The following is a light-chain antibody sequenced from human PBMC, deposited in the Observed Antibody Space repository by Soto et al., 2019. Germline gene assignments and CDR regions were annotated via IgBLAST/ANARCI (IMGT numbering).Light chain of an antibody. CDR3: CSDAGSSNYV. V-gene: IGLV2-23*01. CDR2: EGS. J-gene: IGLJ1*01. Sequence: QSALTQPASVSGSPGQSITISCTETSSDVGSYNLVSWYQQHPGKAPKLMIYEGSKRPSGVSNRFSGSKSGNTASLTISGLQAEDEADYYCCSDAGSSNYVFGTGTKVTVL. CDR1: SSDVGSYNL.